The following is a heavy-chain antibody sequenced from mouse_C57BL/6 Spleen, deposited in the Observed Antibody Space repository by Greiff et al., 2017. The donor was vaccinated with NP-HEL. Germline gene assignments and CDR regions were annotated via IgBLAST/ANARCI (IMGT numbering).Heavy chain of an antibody. D-gene: IGHD1-1*01. Sequence: EVKLMESGGGLVKPGGSLKLSCAASGFTFSDYGMHWVRQAPEKGLEWVAYISSGSSTIYYADPVKGRFTISRDNAKNTLFLQMTRLRSEDTAMYYCARDYGSSYVTWGQGTTLTVSS. CDR2: ISSGSSTI. CDR3: ARDYGSSYVT. J-gene: IGHJ2*01. V-gene: IGHV5-17*01. CDR1: GFTFSDYG.